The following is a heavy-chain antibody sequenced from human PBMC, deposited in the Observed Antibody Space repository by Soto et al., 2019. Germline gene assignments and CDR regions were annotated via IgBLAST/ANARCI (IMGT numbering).Heavy chain of an antibody. CDR2: INHNGNS. J-gene: IGHJ2*01. Sequence: RILPHQSRGLEWIGEINHNGNSNYNPALDSRVTISLHTSKNQFSLKLISVTAADTAVYYCARANILTRYYVVFFDVWGSGTLVIVTS. CDR3: ARANILTRYYVVFFDV. D-gene: IGHD3-9*01. V-gene: IGHV4-34*01.